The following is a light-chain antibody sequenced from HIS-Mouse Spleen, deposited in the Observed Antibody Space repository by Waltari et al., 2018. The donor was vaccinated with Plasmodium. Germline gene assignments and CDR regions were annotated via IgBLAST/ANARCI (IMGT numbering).Light chain of an antibody. J-gene: IGLJ2*01. CDR2: EVS. V-gene: IGLV2-8*01. CDR1: SSDVGGYNY. CDR3: SSYAGSNNLV. Sequence: QSALTQPPSASGSPGQSVTISCTGTSSDVGGYNYVSWYQQHPGKAPKLVSYEVSKLPSGVPGRLSGSKSGNTASLAVSVLQAEDEADYYCSSYAGSNNLVFGGGTKLTGL.